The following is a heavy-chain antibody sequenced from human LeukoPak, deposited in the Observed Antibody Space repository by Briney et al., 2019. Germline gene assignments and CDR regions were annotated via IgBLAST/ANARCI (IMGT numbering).Heavy chain of an antibody. Sequence: GGSLRLSCAASGFTFSDYYMSRIRQAPGKGLEWVSYISSSGSTIYYADSVKGRFTISRDNAKNSLYLQMNSLRAEDTAVYYCAREKTRSGYDWLDYWGQGTLVTVSS. D-gene: IGHD5-12*01. CDR2: ISSSGSTI. CDR3: AREKTRSGYDWLDY. J-gene: IGHJ4*02. CDR1: GFTFSDYY. V-gene: IGHV3-11*01.